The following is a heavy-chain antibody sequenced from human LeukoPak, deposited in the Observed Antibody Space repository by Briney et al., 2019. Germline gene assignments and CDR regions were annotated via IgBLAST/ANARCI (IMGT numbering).Heavy chain of an antibody. CDR1: GFTFSSYS. J-gene: IGHJ4*02. D-gene: IGHD7-27*01. CDR3: AKKNTRSGLTGPFDY. Sequence: GGSLRLSCAASGFTFSSYSMNWVRQAPGKGLEWVSSISSSSSYIYYADSVKGRFTISRDNAKNSLYLQMNSLRAEDTAVYYCAKKNTRSGLTGPFDYWGQGTLVTVSP. CDR2: ISSSSSYI. V-gene: IGHV3-21*01.